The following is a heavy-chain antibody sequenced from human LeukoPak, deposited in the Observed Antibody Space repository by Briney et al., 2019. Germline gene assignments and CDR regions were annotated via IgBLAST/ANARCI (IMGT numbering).Heavy chain of an antibody. CDR1: GGSISSYY. J-gene: IGHJ5*02. Sequence: SETLSLTCTVSGGSISSYYWSWIRQPPGKGLEWIGYIYYSGSTNYNPSLKSRVTISVDTSKNQFSLKLSSVTAADTAVYYCXXXXXXXXXXXELALDDWFDPWGQGTLVTVSS. CDR2: IYYSGST. D-gene: IGHD3-10*01. CDR3: XXXXXXXXXXXELALDDWFDP. V-gene: IGHV4-59*08.